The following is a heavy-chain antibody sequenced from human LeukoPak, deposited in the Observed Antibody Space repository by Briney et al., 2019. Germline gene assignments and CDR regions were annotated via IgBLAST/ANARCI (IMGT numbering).Heavy chain of an antibody. D-gene: IGHD3-22*01. CDR2: IRNKANGGTA. Sequence: GGSLRLSCTTSGFTFSDYAVSWVRQAPGKGLEWIGFIRNKANGGTAEYAASVKGRFTISRDDSKTIAHLQMSSLKTEDTAVYYCSRFYSSGWASGAFDIWGQGTMVTVSS. CDR3: SRFYSSGWASGAFDI. CDR1: GFTFSDYA. J-gene: IGHJ3*02. V-gene: IGHV3-49*04.